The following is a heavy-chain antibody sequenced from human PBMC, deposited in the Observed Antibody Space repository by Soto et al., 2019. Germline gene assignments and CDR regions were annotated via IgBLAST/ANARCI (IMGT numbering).Heavy chain of an antibody. V-gene: IGHV5-10-1*01. CDR3: GRQVGDGDHIDY. J-gene: IGHJ4*02. CDR2: IDPSDSYT. Sequence: GESLKISCEGSGYDFTNYWINWVRQMPGKGLEWMGRIDPSDSYTNYNPSFQGHVTFLVDKSLSTAYVQWSSLRAAYTAMYFCGRQVGDGDHIDYCGEGTLVTVSS. CDR1: GYDFTNYW. D-gene: IGHD1-26*01.